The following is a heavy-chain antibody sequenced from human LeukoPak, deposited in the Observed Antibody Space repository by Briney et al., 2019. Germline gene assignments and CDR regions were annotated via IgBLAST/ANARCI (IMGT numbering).Heavy chain of an antibody. D-gene: IGHD5-18*01. CDR3: ARDLGYSYGYFDY. Sequence: PGGSLRLSCVASGFTFNIYGMSWVRQAPGKGLEWVSYISSSGSTIYYADSVKGRFTISRDNAKNSLYLQMNSLRARDTAVYYCARDLGYSYGYFDYWGQGTLVTVSS. CDR2: ISSSGSTI. CDR1: GFTFNIYG. J-gene: IGHJ4*02. V-gene: IGHV3-11*01.